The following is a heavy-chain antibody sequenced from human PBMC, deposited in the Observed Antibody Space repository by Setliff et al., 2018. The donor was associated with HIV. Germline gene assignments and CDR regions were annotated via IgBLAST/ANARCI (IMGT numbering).Heavy chain of an antibody. D-gene: IGHD3-10*01. J-gene: IGHJ4*02. V-gene: IGHV4-39*01. Sequence: TSETLSLTCTVSGGSISSGGYYWSWIRQPPGKGLEWIGNIYYSGSTYYNPSLKTRVTISVDGSKNQFSLKLKSVTAADTAVYYCARWHPPYGFWEEDYWGQGTLVTVSS. CDR2: IYYSGST. CDR1: GGSISSGGYY. CDR3: ARWHPPYGFWEEDY.